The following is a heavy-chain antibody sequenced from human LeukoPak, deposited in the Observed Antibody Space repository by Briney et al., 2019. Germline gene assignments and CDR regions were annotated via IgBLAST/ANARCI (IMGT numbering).Heavy chain of an antibody. Sequence: SETLSLTCYVSGGSISSYYWSWIRKPPGKGLEWIGYIYYSGSTNYNPSLKSRVTISVDTSKNQFSLNLSSVTAADTAMYYCARGDYYYYYMDVWGKGTTVTVSS. CDR1: GGSISSYY. J-gene: IGHJ6*03. V-gene: IGHV4-59*01. CDR3: ARGDYYYYYMDV. CDR2: IYYSGST.